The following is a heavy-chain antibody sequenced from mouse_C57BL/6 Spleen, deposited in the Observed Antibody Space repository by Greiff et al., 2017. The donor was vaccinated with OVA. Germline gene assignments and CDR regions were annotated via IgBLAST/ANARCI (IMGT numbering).Heavy chain of an antibody. V-gene: IGHV1-26*01. J-gene: IGHJ2*01. CDR1: GYTFTDYY. CDR2: INPNNGGT. CDR3: ARRDSSGYLYYFDY. Sequence: VQLQQSGPELVKPGASVKISCKASGYTFTDYYMNWVKQSHGKSLEWIGDINPNNGGTSYNQKFKGKATLTVDKSSSTAYMELRSLTSEDSAVDYCARRDSSGYLYYFDYWGQGTTLTVSS. D-gene: IGHD3-2*02.